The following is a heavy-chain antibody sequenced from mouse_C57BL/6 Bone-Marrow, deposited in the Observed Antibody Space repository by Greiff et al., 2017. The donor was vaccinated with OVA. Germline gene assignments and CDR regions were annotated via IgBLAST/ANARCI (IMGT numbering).Heavy chain of an antibody. CDR1: GFTFNTYA. J-gene: IGHJ3*01. Sequence: DAGGGLVQPKGSLKLSCAASGFTFNTYAMHWVRQAPGKGLEWVARIRSKSSNYATYYADSVKDRFTISRDDSQSMLYLQMNNLKTEDTAMYYCVRVGGYGYDFAYWGQGTLVTVSA. CDR2: IRSKSSNYAT. D-gene: IGHD2-2*01. V-gene: IGHV10-3*01. CDR3: VRVGGYGYDFAY.